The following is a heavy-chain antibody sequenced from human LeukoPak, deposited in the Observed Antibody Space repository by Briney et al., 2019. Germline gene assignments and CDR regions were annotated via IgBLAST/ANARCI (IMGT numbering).Heavy chain of an antibody. V-gene: IGHV4-34*01. CDR1: GGSFSDYY. CDR2: INHSGST. CDR3: ARAPGEWFGELLAYYFDY. D-gene: IGHD3-10*01. J-gene: IGHJ4*02. Sequence: SETLSLTCAVFGGSFSDYYWNWIRQPPGKGLEWIGEINHSGSTNSNPSLKSRVTISADTSKNQFSLKLSSVTAADTAVYYCARAPGEWFGELLAYYFDYWGQGTLAAVSS.